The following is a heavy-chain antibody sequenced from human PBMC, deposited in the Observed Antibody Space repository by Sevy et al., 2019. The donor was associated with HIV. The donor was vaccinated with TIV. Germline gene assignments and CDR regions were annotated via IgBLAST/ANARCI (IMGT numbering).Heavy chain of an antibody. Sequence: GGSLRLSCAASGLPFRSYSLNWVRQAPGRGLEWVSSFSGSSSYLNNPDSGKGRFTISRDNAKNSLYLQMNSLRAEDTAVYYCAREYYYDSSGYGFDYWGQGTLVTVSS. V-gene: IGHV3-21*01. J-gene: IGHJ4*02. CDR2: FSGSSSYL. D-gene: IGHD3-22*01. CDR3: AREYYYDSSGYGFDY. CDR1: GLPFRSYS.